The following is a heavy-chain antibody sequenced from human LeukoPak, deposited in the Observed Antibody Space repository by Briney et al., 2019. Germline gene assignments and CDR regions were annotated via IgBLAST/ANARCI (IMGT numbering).Heavy chain of an antibody. D-gene: IGHD6-19*01. CDR1: GGSISTYY. CDR2: ISYSGST. J-gene: IGHJ4*02. Sequence: PSETLSLTCSVSGGSISTYYWSWIRQPPGKGLEWIGYISYSGSTKYNPSLKSRVTISVDTSKNQFSLRLSSVTAADTAVYYCARAVAGTLVRFDYWGQGTLVTVSS. V-gene: IGHV4-59*08. CDR3: ARAVAGTLVRFDY.